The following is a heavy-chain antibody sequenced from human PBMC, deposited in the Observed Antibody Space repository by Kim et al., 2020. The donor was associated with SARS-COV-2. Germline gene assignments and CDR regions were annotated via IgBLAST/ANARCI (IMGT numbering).Heavy chain of an antibody. CDR2: IYSGGST. J-gene: IGHJ4*02. D-gene: IGHD6-19*01. CDR3: ARGPRGWVFDY. Sequence: GGSLRLSCAASGFTVSSNYMSWVRQAPGKGLEWVSVIYSGGSTYYADSVKGRFTISRDNSKNTLYLQMNSLRAEDTAVYYCARGPRGWVFDYWGQGTLVTVSS. V-gene: IGHV3-66*01. CDR1: GFTVSSNY.